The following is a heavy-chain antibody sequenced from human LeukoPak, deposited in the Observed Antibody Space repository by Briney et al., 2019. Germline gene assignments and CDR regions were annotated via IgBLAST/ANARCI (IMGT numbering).Heavy chain of an antibody. CDR2: INSDGINT. V-gene: IGHV3-74*01. J-gene: IGHJ5*02. D-gene: IGHD3-22*01. Sequence: PGGSLRLSCAASGITFIKYSMTWVRQAPGKGLVWVSRINSDGINTSYADSVKGRFTISRDNAKNTLNLQMNSLRAEDTAVYYCARDLGQYYDTSDNWFDPWGQGTLVTVSS. CDR1: GITFIKYS. CDR3: ARDLGQYYDTSDNWFDP.